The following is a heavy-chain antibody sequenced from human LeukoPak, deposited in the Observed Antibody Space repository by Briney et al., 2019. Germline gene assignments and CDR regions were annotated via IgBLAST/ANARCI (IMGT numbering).Heavy chain of an antibody. Sequence: GGSLRLSCAASGFTFSSYGMHWVRQAPGKGLEWVAVISYDGSNKYYADSVKGRFTISRDNSKNTLYLQMNSLRAEDTAVYYCAKEQTYYGGYDPLDYWGQGTLVTASS. V-gene: IGHV3-30*18. CDR1: GFTFSSYG. CDR2: ISYDGSNK. J-gene: IGHJ4*02. CDR3: AKEQTYYGGYDPLDY. D-gene: IGHD5-12*01.